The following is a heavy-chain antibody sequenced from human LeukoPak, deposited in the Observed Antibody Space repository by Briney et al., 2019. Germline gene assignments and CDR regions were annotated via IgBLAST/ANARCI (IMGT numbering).Heavy chain of an antibody. J-gene: IGHJ4*02. CDR2: IWYDGSNK. CDR3: ARDAIGDGEVEYYFEY. D-gene: IGHD3-3*01. CDR1: GFTFSRYG. Sequence: GGSLRLSCAASGFTFSRYGMHWVRQAPGKGLEWGALIWYDGSNKYYADSVKGRFSISRDNSKNTLYLQMNSLRAEDTAVYYCARDAIGDGEVEYYFEYWGQGTLVTVSS. V-gene: IGHV3-33*01.